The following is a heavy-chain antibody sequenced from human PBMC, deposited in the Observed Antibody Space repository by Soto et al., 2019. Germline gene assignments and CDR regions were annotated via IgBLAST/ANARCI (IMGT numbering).Heavy chain of an antibody. CDR3: AREMVATPQGYYYYGMDV. J-gene: IGHJ6*02. CDR1: GYTFTGYY. V-gene: IGHV1-2*04. Sequence: ASVKVSCKASGYTFTGYYMHWVRQAPGQGLEWMGWINPNSGGTNYAQKFQGWVTMTRDTSISTAYMELSRLRSDDTAVYYCAREMVATPQGYYYYGMDVWGQGTTVTVSS. D-gene: IGHD5-12*01. CDR2: INPNSGGT.